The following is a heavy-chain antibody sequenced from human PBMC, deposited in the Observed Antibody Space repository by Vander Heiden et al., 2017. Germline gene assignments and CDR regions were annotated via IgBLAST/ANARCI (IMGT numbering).Heavy chain of an antibody. J-gene: IGHJ4*02. CDR3: AREGYYDSSGYYYAFDY. CDR1: GFTFSRYG. V-gene: IGHV3-48*02. CDR2: ISSSSSTI. D-gene: IGHD3-22*01. Sequence: EVQLVESGGGLVQPGGSLRLSCAASGFTFSRYGMNWVRQAPGKGLEWVSYISSSSSTIYYADSVKGRFTISRDNAKNSLYLQMNSLRDEDTAVYYCAREGYYDSSGYYYAFDYWGQGTLVTVSS.